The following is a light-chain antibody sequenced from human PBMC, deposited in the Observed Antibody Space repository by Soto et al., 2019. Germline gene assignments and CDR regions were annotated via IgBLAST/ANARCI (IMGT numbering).Light chain of an antibody. CDR1: SSDVGSYNL. J-gene: IGLJ2*01. CDR3: CSYAGSVV. CDR2: EGS. V-gene: IGLV2-23*01. Sequence: QSALTQPASVSGSPGQSITISCTGTSSDVGSYNLVSWYQQHPGKAPKLMIYEGSKRPSGVSNRFSGSKSGNTASLTISGLQAEEEADYYCCSYAGSVVFGGGTKLTAL.